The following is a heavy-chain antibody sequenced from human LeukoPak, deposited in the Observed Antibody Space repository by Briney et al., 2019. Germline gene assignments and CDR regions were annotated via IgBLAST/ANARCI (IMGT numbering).Heavy chain of an antibody. V-gene: IGHV1-18*01. J-gene: IGHJ4*02. D-gene: IGHD5-18*01. CDR2: ISAYNGNT. CDR1: GYTFTSYG. Sequence: ASVTVSCKASGYTFTSYGISWVRQAPGQGLEWMGWISAYNGNTNYAQKLQGRVTMTTDTSTSTAYMELRSLRSDDTAVYYCARARSRGYSYGYFYWGQGTLVTVSS. CDR3: ARARSRGYSYGYFY.